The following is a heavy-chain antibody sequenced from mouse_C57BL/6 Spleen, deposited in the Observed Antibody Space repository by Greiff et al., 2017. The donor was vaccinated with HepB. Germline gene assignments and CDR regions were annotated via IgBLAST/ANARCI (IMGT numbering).Heavy chain of an antibody. V-gene: IGHV1-64*01. Sequence: QVQLQQSGAELVKSGASVKLSCKASGYTFTSYWMHWVKQRPGQGLEWIGMIHPNSVSTNYNEKFKNKVTLTVDNSSSTAYMQRSSLTSEDSAVYSCARNNYGSSYLYDVDYWGQGTTLTVSS. J-gene: IGHJ2*01. CDR2: IHPNSVST. CDR3: ARNNYGSSYLYDVDY. D-gene: IGHD1-1*01. CDR1: GYTFTSYW.